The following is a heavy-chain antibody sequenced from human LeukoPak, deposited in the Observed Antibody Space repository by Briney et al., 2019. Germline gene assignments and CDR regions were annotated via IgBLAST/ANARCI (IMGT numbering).Heavy chain of an antibody. V-gene: IGHV1-2*02. CDR3: ARAPTVTYVSFDY. CDR2: INPNSGGT. D-gene: IGHD4-17*01. Sequence: ASVKVSCEASGYTFTGYYMHWVRQAPGQGLEWMGWINPNSGGTNYAQKFQGRVTMTRDTSISTAHMELSRLRSDDTAVYYCARAPTVTYVSFDYWGQGTLVTVSS. CDR1: GYTFTGYY. J-gene: IGHJ4*02.